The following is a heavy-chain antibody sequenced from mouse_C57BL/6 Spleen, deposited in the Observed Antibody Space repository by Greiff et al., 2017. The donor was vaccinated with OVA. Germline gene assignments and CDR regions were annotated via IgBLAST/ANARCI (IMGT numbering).Heavy chain of an antibody. CDR1: GYTFTSYW. CDR2: IYPGSGST. CDR3: ARVAFYYGSSPYYFDY. D-gene: IGHD1-1*01. J-gene: IGHJ2*01. Sequence: QVQLKQPGAELVKPGASVKMSCKASGYTFTSYWITWVKQRPGQGLEWIGDIYPGSGSTNYNEKFKSKATLTVDTSSSTAYMQLSSLTSEDSAVYYCARVAFYYGSSPYYFDYWGQGTTLTVSS. V-gene: IGHV1-55*01.